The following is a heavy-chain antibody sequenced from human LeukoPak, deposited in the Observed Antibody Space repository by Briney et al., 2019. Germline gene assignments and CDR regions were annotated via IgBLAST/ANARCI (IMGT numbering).Heavy chain of an antibody. D-gene: IGHD1-26*01. CDR3: ARTTYSGSYYWFDY. CDR1: GFTFSSYW. V-gene: IGHV3-74*01. CDR2: INSDGSST. Sequence: PGGSLRLSCAASGFTFSSYWMHWVRQAPGKGLVWVSRINSDGSSTTYADSVKGRFTITSDNAKNTLYLQINSLRAEDTAVYYCARTTYSGSYYWFDYWGQGTLVTVSS. J-gene: IGHJ4*02.